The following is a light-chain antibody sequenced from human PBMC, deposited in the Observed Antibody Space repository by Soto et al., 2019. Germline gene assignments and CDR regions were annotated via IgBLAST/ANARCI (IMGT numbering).Light chain of an antibody. J-gene: IGLJ1*01. Sequence: QSVLTQPASVSGSPGQSVTISRDGTSSDVGGYNFVSWYQQHPGKAPQLMIYDVSSRPSGVSNRFSGSKSGNTASLTISGLQAEDEADYYCSSYTSSYTYVFGTGTKVTVL. CDR3: SSYTSSYTYV. CDR1: SSDVGGYNF. V-gene: IGLV2-14*03. CDR2: DVS.